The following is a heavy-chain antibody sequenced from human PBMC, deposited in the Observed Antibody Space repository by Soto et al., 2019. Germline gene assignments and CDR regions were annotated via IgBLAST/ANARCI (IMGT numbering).Heavy chain of an antibody. CDR1: GFPFSFYS. D-gene: IGHD1-1*01. V-gene: IGHV3-48*02. J-gene: IGHJ4*02. CDR3: ARGGKGAAYTHGPYYFDY. CDR2: ITSTSSAI. Sequence: PGGFLRLSCAASGFPFSFYSMNWVRQAPGKGLEWISYITSTSSAINYADSVRGRFTISRDNAMRSLFLHMNSLRDEDTAVYYCARGGKGAAYTHGPYYFDYWGQGALVTAPQ.